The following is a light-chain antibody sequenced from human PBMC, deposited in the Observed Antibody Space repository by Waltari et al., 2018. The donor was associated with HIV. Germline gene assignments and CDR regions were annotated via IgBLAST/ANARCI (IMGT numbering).Light chain of an antibody. CDR1: NIGSKN. J-gene: IGLJ2*01. CDR2: YDF. Sequence: SYVVSQPPSESVAPGQTAVITCGGNNIGSKNVQWYQQKPGQAPVLGIYYDFDRPSGIPERLSGSSSGNTATLTIRRVEAGDEADYYCQVWDSTTDHVIFGGGTKLTVL. V-gene: IGLV3-21*04. CDR3: QVWDSTTDHVI.